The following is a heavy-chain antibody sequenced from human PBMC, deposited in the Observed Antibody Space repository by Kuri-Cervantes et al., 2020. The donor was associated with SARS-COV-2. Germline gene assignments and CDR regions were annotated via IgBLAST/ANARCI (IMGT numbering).Heavy chain of an antibody. J-gene: IGHJ4*02. V-gene: IGHV3-74*01. CDR2: INPDGSYT. CDR3: TRERRRQRAPFDY. Sequence: GGSLRLSCAASGFTFSGHWIHWVRQAPGKGLVWVSRINPDGSYTNNADSVKGRFTLSRDNAKNMLFLQMNSLKTEDTAVYYCTRERRRQRAPFDYWGQGNLVTVSS. CDR1: GFTFSGHW.